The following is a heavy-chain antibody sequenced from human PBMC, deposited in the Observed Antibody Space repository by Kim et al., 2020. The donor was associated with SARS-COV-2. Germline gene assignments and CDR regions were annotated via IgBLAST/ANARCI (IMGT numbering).Heavy chain of an antibody. CDR2: ISYDGSNK. J-gene: IGHJ5*02. Sequence: GGSLRLSCAASGFTFSSYAMHWVRQAPGKGLEWVAVISYDGSNKYYADSVKGRFTISRDNSKNTLYLQMNSLRAEDTAVYYCASLPLALDNWNDGVDPWG. D-gene: IGHD1-1*01. CDR3: ASLPLALDNWNDGVDP. V-gene: IGHV3-30-3*01. CDR1: GFTFSSYA.